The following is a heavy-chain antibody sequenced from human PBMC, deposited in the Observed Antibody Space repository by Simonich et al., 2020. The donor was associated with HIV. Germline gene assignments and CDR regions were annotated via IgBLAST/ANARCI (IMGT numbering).Heavy chain of an antibody. CDR3: ATTFYDYVWGSNPDY. V-gene: IGHV3-23*01. J-gene: IGHJ4*02. CDR2: ISGSGGST. D-gene: IGHD3-16*02. Sequence: GLEWVSAISGSGGSTYYADSVKGRFTISRDNSKNTLYLQMNSLRAEDTAVYYCATTFYDYVWGSNPDYWGQGTLVIVSS.